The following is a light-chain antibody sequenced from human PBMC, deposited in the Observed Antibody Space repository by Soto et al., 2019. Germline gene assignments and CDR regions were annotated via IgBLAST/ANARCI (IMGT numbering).Light chain of an antibody. Sequence: EIQMTQSPSSLSASVGDRVTITCRASQSISSYLNWYQQKPGKAPKLLIYAASSLQSGVPSWFSGSGSGTDFTLTISSLQPEDFATYYCQQSYSTPYTFGQGTKLEIK. V-gene: IGKV1-39*01. CDR1: QSISSY. CDR2: AAS. CDR3: QQSYSTPYT. J-gene: IGKJ2*01.